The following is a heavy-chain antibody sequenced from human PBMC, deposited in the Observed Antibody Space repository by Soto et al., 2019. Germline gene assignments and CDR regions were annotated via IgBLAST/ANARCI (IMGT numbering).Heavy chain of an antibody. D-gene: IGHD4-17*01. CDR1: GGSFSGYY. J-gene: IGHJ6*02. Sequence: SETLSLTCAVYGGSFSGYYWSWIRQPPGKGLEWIGEINHSGSTNYNPSLKSRVTISVDTSKNQFSLKLSSVTAADTAVYYCARVGATVTTRYYYGMEVWCQGTTVTVSS. CDR3: ARVGATVTTRYYYGMEV. V-gene: IGHV4-34*01. CDR2: INHSGST.